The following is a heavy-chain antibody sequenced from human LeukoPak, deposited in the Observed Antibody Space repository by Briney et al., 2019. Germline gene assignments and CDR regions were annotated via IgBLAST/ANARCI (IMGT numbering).Heavy chain of an antibody. Sequence: GGSLRLSCAASGFTFTNAWMTWVRQAPGKGLEWVGRIKSKTDGGATDYAAPMKGRFTISRDDSKNTLYLQMNSLKTEDTAVYYCAHIAGAFDIWGQGTLVTVSS. CDR2: IKSKTDGGAT. J-gene: IGHJ3*02. CDR3: AHIAGAFDI. CDR1: GFTFTNAW. V-gene: IGHV3-15*01.